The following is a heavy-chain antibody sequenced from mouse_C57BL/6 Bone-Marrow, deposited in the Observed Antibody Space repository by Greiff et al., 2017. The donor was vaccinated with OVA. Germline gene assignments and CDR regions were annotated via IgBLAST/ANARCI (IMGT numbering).Heavy chain of an antibody. CDR1: GYTFTSYG. CDR2: IYPRSGNT. J-gene: IGHJ2*01. CDR3: AIPLYYYGKVFDY. Sequence: QVQLQQSGAELARPGASVKLSCKASGYTFTSYGISWVKQRPGQGLEWIGEIYPRSGNTYYNEKFKGKATLTADKSSSTAYMELRSLTSEDSAVYFCAIPLYYYGKVFDYWGQGTTLTVSS. D-gene: IGHD1-1*01. V-gene: IGHV1-81*01.